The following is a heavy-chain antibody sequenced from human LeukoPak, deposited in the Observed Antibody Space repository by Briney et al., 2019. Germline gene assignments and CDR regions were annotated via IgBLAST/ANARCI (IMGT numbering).Heavy chain of an antibody. Sequence: PSETLSLTCAVYGGSFSGYYWSWIRQPPGKGLEWIGEINNSGSTTYNPSLKSRVTILVDTSKNQFSLKLSSVTAADTAVYYCARAMCRRGGDCYDNWFDPCGQGTLVTASS. V-gene: IGHV4-34*01. CDR1: GGSFSGYY. CDR2: INNSGST. D-gene: IGHD2-21*02. CDR3: ARAMCRRGGDCYDNWFDP. J-gene: IGHJ5*02.